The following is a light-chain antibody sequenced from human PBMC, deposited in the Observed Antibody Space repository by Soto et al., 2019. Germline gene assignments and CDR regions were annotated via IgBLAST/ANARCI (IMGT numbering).Light chain of an antibody. CDR1: SNDVGGFNY. V-gene: IGLV2-14*01. CDR2: EVS. J-gene: IGLJ3*02. CDR3: ASYTSISTVV. Sequence: QSVLTQPASVSGSPGQSITISCTGTSNDVGGFNYVSWYQQRPGKAPKLIIYEVSNRPSGVSNRFSASKSGNTASLTISGLQAEDEGDYYCASYTSISTVVFGGGTQLTVL.